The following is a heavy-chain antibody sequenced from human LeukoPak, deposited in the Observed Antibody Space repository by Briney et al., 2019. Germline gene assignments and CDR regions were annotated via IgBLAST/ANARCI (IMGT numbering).Heavy chain of an antibody. Sequence: GASVNVSCKASGGTFSSYAISWVRQAPGQGLEWMGGIIPIFGTANYAQKFQGRVTITADESTSTAYMELSSLRSEDTAVYYCARDSIAAAALGDAFDIWGQGTMVTVSS. CDR2: IIPIFGTA. CDR3: ARDSIAAAALGDAFDI. D-gene: IGHD6-13*01. J-gene: IGHJ3*02. CDR1: GGTFSSYA. V-gene: IGHV1-69*13.